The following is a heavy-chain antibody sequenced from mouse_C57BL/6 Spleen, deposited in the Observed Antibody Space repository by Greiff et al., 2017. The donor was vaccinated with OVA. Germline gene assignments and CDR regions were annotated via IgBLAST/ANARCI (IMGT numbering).Heavy chain of an antibody. V-gene: IGHV1-18*01. J-gene: IGHJ1*03. Sequence: EVKLMESGPELVKPGASVKIPCKASGYTFTDYNMDWVKQSHGKSLEWIGDINPNNGGTIYNQKFKGKATLTVDKSSSTAYMELRSLTSEDTAVYYCARGDTTVVGYFDVWGTGTTVTVSS. CDR2: INPNNGGT. CDR1: GYTFTDYN. D-gene: IGHD1-1*01. CDR3: ARGDTTVVGYFDV.